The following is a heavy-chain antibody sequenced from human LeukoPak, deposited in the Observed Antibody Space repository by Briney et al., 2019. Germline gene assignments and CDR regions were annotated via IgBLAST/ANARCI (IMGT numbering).Heavy chain of an antibody. CDR2: ISSSGSTI. V-gene: IGHV3-48*03. CDR1: GFTFSSYE. Sequence: GGSLRLSCAASGFTFSSYEMNWVRQAPGKGLEWVSYISSSGSTIYYADPVKGRFTISRDNAKNSLYLQMNSLRAEDTAVYYCARVLSSGDLGVDYWGQGTLVTVSS. CDR3: ARVLSSGDLGVDY. J-gene: IGHJ4*02. D-gene: IGHD2-15*01.